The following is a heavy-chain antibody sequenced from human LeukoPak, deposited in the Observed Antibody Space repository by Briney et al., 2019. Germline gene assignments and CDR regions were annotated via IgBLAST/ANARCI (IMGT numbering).Heavy chain of an antibody. CDR3: ARESFMAAAGNGYNWFDP. CDR1: GGSFSGYY. Sequence: PSETLSLTCAVYGGSFSGYYWSWIRQPPGKGLEWIGEINHSGSTNYNPSLKSRVTISVDTSKNQFSLKLRSVTAADTAVYYCARESFMAAAGNGYNWFDPWGQGTLVTVSS. D-gene: IGHD6-13*01. V-gene: IGHV4-34*01. J-gene: IGHJ5*02. CDR2: INHSGST.